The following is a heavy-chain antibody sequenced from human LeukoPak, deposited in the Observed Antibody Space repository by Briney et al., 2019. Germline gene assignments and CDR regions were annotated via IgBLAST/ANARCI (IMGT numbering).Heavy chain of an antibody. D-gene: IGHD3-3*01. Sequence: GGSLRLSCAASGFTFSSYAMSWVRQAPGKGLEWVSAISGSGGSTYYADSVKGRFTISRDNSKNTLYLQMNSLRAEDTAVYYCAKDDGSSFSLEWFLTGVTYFDYWGQGTLVTVSS. CDR1: GFTFSSYA. J-gene: IGHJ4*02. V-gene: IGHV3-23*01. CDR3: AKDDGSSFSLEWFLTGVTYFDY. CDR2: ISGSGGST.